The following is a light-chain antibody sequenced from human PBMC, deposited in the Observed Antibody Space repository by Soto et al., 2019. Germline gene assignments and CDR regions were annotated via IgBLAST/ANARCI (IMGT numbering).Light chain of an antibody. CDR2: DAS. Sequence: EIVMTQSPATLSVSPGERGTLSCRASQSVNNNLAWYQQKPGQAPRLLIYDASTRATGIPARFSGSGSGTEFTLTISSLQSEDFAVYYRQQYHNWLTFGGGTKVDIK. V-gene: IGKV3-15*01. CDR3: QQYHNWLT. CDR1: QSVNNN. J-gene: IGKJ4*01.